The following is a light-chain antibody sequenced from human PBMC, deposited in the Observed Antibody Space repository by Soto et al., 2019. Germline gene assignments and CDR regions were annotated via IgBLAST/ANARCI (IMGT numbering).Light chain of an antibody. CDR2: AAS. J-gene: IGKJ1*01. V-gene: IGKV3-20*01. Sequence: PGERATLSCRASQTIGSSYLAWYQQKPGQAPRLLIYAASSRATGIPDRFSGSGSGTDFTLTISRLEPEDFAVYYCQQYGSSPWTFGQGTKVDIK. CDR1: QTIGSSY. CDR3: QQYGSSPWT.